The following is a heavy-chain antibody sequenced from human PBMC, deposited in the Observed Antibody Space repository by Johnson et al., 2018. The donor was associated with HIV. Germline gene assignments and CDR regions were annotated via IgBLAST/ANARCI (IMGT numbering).Heavy chain of an antibody. V-gene: IGHV3-30*04. CDR3: ARVGYGGIRVTVDV. CDR1: GFSFSTYA. Sequence: HVQLVESGGGVVQPGRSLRLSCAASGFSFSTYAMHWVRQAPGKGLEWLIVISYDGSNTYYADSVKGRFTISRDNSKNTLYLQMTSLRAEDTDSYFCARVGYGGIRVTVDVWGQGTMVTVSS. J-gene: IGHJ3*01. D-gene: IGHD4-23*01. CDR2: ISYDGSNT.